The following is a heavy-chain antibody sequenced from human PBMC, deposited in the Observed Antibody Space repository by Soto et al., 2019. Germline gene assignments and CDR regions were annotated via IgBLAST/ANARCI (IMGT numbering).Heavy chain of an antibody. D-gene: IGHD3-16*01. V-gene: IGHV4-4*07. Sequence: SETLCLTCNVSGDSMSKYYWSWVRQPAGKGLEWIGRIWTSGSTNYNPSLKSRVTMSIDTSNKHFSLDLKSVTAADTAVYYCARTVGAAYYFDFWGQGVLVTVSS. J-gene: IGHJ4*02. CDR1: GDSMSKYY. CDR2: IWTSGST. CDR3: ARTVGAAYYFDF.